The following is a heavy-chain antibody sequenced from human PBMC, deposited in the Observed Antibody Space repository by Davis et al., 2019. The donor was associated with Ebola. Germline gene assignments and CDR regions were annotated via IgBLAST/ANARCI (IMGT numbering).Heavy chain of an antibody. Sequence: SVKVSCKASGGTFSSYAISWVRQAPGQGLEWMGGIIPIFVTANYAQKFQGRVTITADESTSTAYMELSSLRSEDTAVYYCASKNDCSNTSCHGGWFDPWGQGTLVTVSS. V-gene: IGHV1-69*13. CDR1: GGTFSSYA. CDR3: ASKNDCSNTSCHGGWFDP. J-gene: IGHJ5*02. CDR2: IIPIFVTA. D-gene: IGHD2-2*01.